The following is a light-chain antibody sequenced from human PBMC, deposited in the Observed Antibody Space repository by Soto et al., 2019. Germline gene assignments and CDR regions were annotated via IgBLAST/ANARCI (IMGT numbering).Light chain of an antibody. J-gene: IGKJ2*01. CDR3: QQYNNWPPYT. CDR2: GAS. CDR1: QSVGSN. Sequence: EIVMTQSPATLSMSPGERATLSCWASQSVGSNLAWYQQKPGQAPRLLIYGASTRATGIPARFSGSGSGTEFTLIISSLQSEDFAFYYCQQYNNWPPYTFGQGTKLEIK. V-gene: IGKV3-15*01.